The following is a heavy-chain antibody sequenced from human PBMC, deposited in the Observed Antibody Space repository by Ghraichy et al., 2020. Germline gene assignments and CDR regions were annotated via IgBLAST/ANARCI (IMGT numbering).Heavy chain of an antibody. D-gene: IGHD3-22*01. J-gene: IGHJ4*02. CDR1: GFTFSSYA. Sequence: GESLNISCATSGFTFSSYAMSWFRQAPGKGPEWVSAIGGAGGATFYADSVKGRFTISRDNSKNTLYLQMSSLGAEDTALYYCAKEHNYFDSSGPWGQGTLFTVSS. V-gene: IGHV3-23*01. CDR2: IGGAGGAT. CDR3: AKEHNYFDSSGP.